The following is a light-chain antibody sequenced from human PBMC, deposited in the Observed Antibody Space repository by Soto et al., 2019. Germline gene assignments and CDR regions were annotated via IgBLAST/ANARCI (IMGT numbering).Light chain of an antibody. J-gene: IGKJ1*01. V-gene: IGKV2-28*01. CDR2: LGS. CDR3: MQALQTPWT. Sequence: EIVMTQSPLTLPVSLGEPASISCRSSQSLVYSNGYNYVDWYLQKPGQSPQLXIYLGSIRASGVPDRFSGSGSGTDFTLKISRVEAEDVGVYYCMQALQTPWTFGQGTKVDIK. CDR1: QSLVYSNGYNY.